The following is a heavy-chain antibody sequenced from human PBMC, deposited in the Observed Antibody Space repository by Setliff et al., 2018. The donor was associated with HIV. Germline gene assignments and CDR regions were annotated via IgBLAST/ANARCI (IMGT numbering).Heavy chain of an antibody. CDR1: GGSISSSSYY. V-gene: IGHV4-39*01. CDR3: ATNFGSGTYFYAYYFDS. J-gene: IGHJ4*02. CDR2: IYYSGSI. Sequence: SETLSLTCTVSGGSISSSSYYWGWIRQPPGKGLEWIGSIYYSGSIFYKPSLKSRVTVSVDTSKNQFSLKVNSVTAADTAIYFCATNFGSGTYFYAYYFDSWGPGTLVTVSS. D-gene: IGHD3-10*01.